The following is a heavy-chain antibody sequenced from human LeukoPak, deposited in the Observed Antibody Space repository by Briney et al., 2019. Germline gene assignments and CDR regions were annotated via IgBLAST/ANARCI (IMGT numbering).Heavy chain of an antibody. D-gene: IGHD2-2*01. CDR2: INPNSGGT. J-gene: IGHJ6*02. V-gene: IGHV1-2*02. CDR1: GYTFTGYY. CDR3: AREVNIGSVGPSSTTTDYGMDV. Sequence: GASVKVSCKASGYTFTGYYMHWVRQAPGQGLEYMGWINPNSGGTNYAQKFQGRVTMTRDTSISTAYMELSRLRSDDTAVYYCAREVNIGSVGPSSTTTDYGMDVWGQGTTVTVSS.